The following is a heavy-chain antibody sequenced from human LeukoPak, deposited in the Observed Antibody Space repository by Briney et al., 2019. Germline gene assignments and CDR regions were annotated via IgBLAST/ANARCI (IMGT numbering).Heavy chain of an antibody. CDR2: IYPGDSDT. CDR1: GYSFTSYW. Sequence: GESLKIYCKGSGYSFTSYWIGWVRQMPGKGLEWMGIIYPGDSDTRDSPSLQGQVTILADKSSRAAYLQWSSLKASDTAMYYCARPYCSGGSCYSDDAFDIWGQGTMVTVSS. J-gene: IGHJ3*02. CDR3: ARPYCSGGSCYSDDAFDI. D-gene: IGHD2-15*01. V-gene: IGHV5-51*01.